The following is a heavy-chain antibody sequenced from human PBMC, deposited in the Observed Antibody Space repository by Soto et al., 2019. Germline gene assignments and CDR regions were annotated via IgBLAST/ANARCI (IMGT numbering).Heavy chain of an antibody. D-gene: IGHD3-10*01. CDR3: ARPNYYGSGSYYFDY. J-gene: IGHJ4*02. CDR2: VYYRGST. CDR1: GGSISSSSYY. Sequence: TLSLTCTVSGGSISSSSYYWGWIRQPPGKGLEWIGSVYYRGSTYYNPSLKSRVTISVDTSKNQFSLKLSSVTAADTAVYYCARPNYYGSGSYYFDYWGQGTLVTVSS. V-gene: IGHV4-39*01.